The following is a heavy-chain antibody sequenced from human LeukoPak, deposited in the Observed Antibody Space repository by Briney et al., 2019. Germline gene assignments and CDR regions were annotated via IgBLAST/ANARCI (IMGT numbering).Heavy chain of an antibody. CDR2: MNPNSGNT. V-gene: IGHV1-8*01. CDR3: ARGGGSTYYDFWSGYYRRNYYYYYYMDV. CDR1: GYTFTSYD. J-gene: IGHJ6*03. D-gene: IGHD3-3*01. Sequence: ASVTVSCKASGYTFTSYDINWVRQATGQGLEWMGWMNPNSGNTGYAQKLQGRVTMTRNTSISTAYMELSSLRSEDTAVYYCARGGGSTYYDFWSGYYRRNYYYYYYMDVWGKGTTVTVSS.